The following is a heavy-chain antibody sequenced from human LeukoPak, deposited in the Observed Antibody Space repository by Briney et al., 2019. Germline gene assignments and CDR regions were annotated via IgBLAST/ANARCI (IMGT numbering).Heavy chain of an antibody. Sequence: PSETLSLTCTVSGGSISSYYWSWIRQPAGKGLEWIGSLYYTGSTYYNPSLKSRLTISMDTSRNQFSLELYSVTAADTAVYSCAQGPYYYDSSGYFLVWGQGTVVTVS. CDR1: GGSISSYY. CDR2: LYYTGST. D-gene: IGHD3-22*01. V-gene: IGHV4-4*07. CDR3: AQGPYYYDSSGYFLV. J-gene: IGHJ4*02.